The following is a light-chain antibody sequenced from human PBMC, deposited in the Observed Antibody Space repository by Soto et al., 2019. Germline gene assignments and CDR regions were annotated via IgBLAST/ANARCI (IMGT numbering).Light chain of an antibody. CDR3: QQYSSSPPYT. V-gene: IGKV3-20*01. J-gene: IGKJ2*01. Sequence: IVLTQSPGTLSLSPGERATLSCRASQSVSSSYLAWYQQKPGQAPRLLIYAASSRATGIPDMISGSGSATVFPITISRLEHEDVAVYYCQQYSSSPPYTFGQGTKLEIK. CDR2: AAS. CDR1: QSVSSSY.